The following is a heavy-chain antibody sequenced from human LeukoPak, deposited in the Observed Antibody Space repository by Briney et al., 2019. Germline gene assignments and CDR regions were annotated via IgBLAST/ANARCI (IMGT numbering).Heavy chain of an antibody. CDR1: GHSISSYY. CDR2: IYYSGST. Sequence: KTSETLSLTCTVSGHSISSYYWSWIRQPPGKGLEWIGFIYYSGSTNYNPSLKSRVTISVDTSKNQFSLKLSSVTAADTAVYYCARAPQRSYQHNWFDPWGQGTLVTVSS. J-gene: IGHJ5*02. CDR3: ARAPQRSYQHNWFDP. D-gene: IGHD2-21*01. V-gene: IGHV4-59*12.